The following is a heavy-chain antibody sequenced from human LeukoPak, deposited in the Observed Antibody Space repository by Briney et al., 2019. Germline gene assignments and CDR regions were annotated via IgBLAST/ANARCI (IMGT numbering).Heavy chain of an antibody. CDR3: ARAYYDFWSGYQFDY. V-gene: IGHV4-34*01. Sequence: PSETLSLTCAVYGGSFSGYYWSWIRQPPRKGLEWIGEINHSGSTNYNPSLKSRVTISVDTSKNQFSLKLSSVTAADTAVYYCARAYYDFWSGYQFDYWGQGTLVTVSS. CDR2: INHSGST. CDR1: GGSFSGYY. D-gene: IGHD3-3*01. J-gene: IGHJ4*02.